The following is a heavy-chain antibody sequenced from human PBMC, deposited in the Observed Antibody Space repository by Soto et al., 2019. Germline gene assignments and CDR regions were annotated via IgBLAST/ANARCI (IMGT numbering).Heavy chain of an antibody. Sequence: GGSLRLPYAAAEFNFSSHVVHWVRQAKGKGLERVAVISYDGSYKYYADSVKGRFTISRDNSKHTLYLQMSSLRVEDTAVYYCAKDPEGYCSSTRCYTYHGLDVWGQGTTVTVSS. CDR1: EFNFSSHV. CDR2: ISYDGSYK. CDR3: AKDPEGYCSSTRCYTYHGLDV. D-gene: IGHD2-2*01. V-gene: IGHV3-30*18. J-gene: IGHJ6*02.